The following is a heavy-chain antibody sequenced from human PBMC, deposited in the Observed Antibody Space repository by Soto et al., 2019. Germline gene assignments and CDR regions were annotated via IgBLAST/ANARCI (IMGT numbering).Heavy chain of an antibody. CDR3: ARHPKYSSGSSWFDP. V-gene: IGHV5-51*01. CDR2: IFLGDSDT. J-gene: IGHJ5*02. Sequence: GESLKISFKGSGYIFTYYWMFWVRQMPGKCLEWMGSIFLGDSDTTYSPSFQGQVTVSADKSINNAYLQWSSLNASDTAMYYCARHPKYSSGSSWFDPWGQGTLVTVSS. D-gene: IGHD6-19*01. CDR1: GYIFTYYW.